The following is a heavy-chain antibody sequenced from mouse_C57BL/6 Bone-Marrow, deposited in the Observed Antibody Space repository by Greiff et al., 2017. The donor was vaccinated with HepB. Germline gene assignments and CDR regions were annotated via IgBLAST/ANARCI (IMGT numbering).Heavy chain of an antibody. D-gene: IGHD4-1*01. V-gene: IGHV5-6*02. CDR1: GFTFSSYG. Sequence: DVMLVESGGDLVKPGGSLKLSCAASGFTFSSYGMSWVRQTPDKGLEWVATISSGGSYTYYPDSVKGRFTISRDNAKNTLYLQMSSLKSEDTAMYYCSRLGHYYAMYYWGQGTSVTVSS. CDR2: ISSGGSYT. CDR3: SRLGHYYAMYY. J-gene: IGHJ4*01.